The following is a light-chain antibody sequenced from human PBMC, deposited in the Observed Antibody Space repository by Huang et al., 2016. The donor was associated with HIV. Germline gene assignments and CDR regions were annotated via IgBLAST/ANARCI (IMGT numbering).Light chain of an antibody. CDR3: QQYNSWPLT. Sequence: EIVMTQSPVTLSVSPGERVSRSCRAGQSISNSLAWYQQKPGQAPRLLIYGASTRATGVPARFSGSVSATEFTLTINTLQAEDFAVYFCQQYNSWPLTFGPGTKVAIK. J-gene: IGKJ3*01. V-gene: IGKV3-15*01. CDR2: GAS. CDR1: QSISNS.